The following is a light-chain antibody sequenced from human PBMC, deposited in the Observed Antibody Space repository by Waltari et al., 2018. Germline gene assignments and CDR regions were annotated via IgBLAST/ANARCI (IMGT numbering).Light chain of an antibody. Sequence: QSALTQPASVSGSPGQSITISCTGTSSDVGTYNFASWYQHPPGKPPKLMISGVSNRPSGVSNRFSGSKSDNTASLTISGLQAEDEADYFCCSYTSSNTYVFGTGTRVTVL. CDR1: SSDVGTYNF. V-gene: IGLV2-14*01. CDR3: CSYTSSNTYV. CDR2: GVS. J-gene: IGLJ1*01.